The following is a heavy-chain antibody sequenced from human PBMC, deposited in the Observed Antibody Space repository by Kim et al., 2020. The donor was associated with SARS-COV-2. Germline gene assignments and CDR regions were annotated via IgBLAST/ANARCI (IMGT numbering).Heavy chain of an antibody. J-gene: IGHJ4*02. D-gene: IGHD6-6*01. CDR2: IKQDGSET. CDR3: ARDRHSISSGREDY. CDR1: GFTFSGYW. Sequence: GGSLRPSCAASGFTFSGYWMSWVRQAPGKGLEWVANIKQDGSETYYVDSVKGRFTISRDNSESSLSLQMNSLRAEDTAVYYCARDRHSISSGREDYWGQG. V-gene: IGHV3-7*01.